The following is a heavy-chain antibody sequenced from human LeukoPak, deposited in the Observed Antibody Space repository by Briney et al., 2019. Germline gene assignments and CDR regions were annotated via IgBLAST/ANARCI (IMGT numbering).Heavy chain of an antibody. CDR3: VRDDDRPDNGLDH. D-gene: IGHD3-22*01. V-gene: IGHV3-66*01. CDR2: IYSGGTT. Sequence: GGSLRLSCAASGFTVSSNYMSWVRQAPGKGLEWVSVIYSGGTTYYEDSVKGRFTISRDNSKNTLYLQMNSLRAEDTAVYYCVRDDDRPDNGLDHWGQGTLVTVSS. CDR1: GFTVSSNY. J-gene: IGHJ4*02.